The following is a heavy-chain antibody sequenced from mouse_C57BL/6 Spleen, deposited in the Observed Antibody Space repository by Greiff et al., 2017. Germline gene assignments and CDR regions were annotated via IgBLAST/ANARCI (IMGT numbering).Heavy chain of an antibody. Sequence: QVQLQQPGAELVRPRSSVKLSCKASGYTFTSYWMHWVKQRPIQGLEWIGNIDPSDSETHYNQKFKDKATLTVDKSSSTAYMQLSSLTSEDSAVYYCARGDDYDRRYFDVWGTGTTVTVSS. V-gene: IGHV1-52*01. J-gene: IGHJ1*03. CDR2: IDPSDSET. CDR3: ARGDDYDRRYFDV. CDR1: GYTFTSYW. D-gene: IGHD2-4*01.